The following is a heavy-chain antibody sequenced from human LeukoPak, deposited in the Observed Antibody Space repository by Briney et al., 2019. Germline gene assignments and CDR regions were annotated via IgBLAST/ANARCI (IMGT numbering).Heavy chain of an antibody. CDR2: ISGSGGST. CDR3: AKGPGYSYGIKMDCFDY. Sequence: GGSLRLSCAASGFTFSSYAMSWVRQAPGKGLEWVSAISGSGGSTYYADSVKGRFTISRDNSKNTLYLQMNSLRAEDTAVYYCAKGPGYSYGIKMDCFDYWGQGTLVTVSS. CDR1: GFTFSSYA. V-gene: IGHV3-23*01. J-gene: IGHJ4*02. D-gene: IGHD5-18*01.